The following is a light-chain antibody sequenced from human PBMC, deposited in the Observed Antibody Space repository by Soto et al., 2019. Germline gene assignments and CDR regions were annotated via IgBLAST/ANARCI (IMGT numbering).Light chain of an antibody. CDR1: QSVSSSY. CDR3: QQYGSSPPWT. Sequence: EIVLTQSPGTLSLSPGERATLSCRASQSVSSSYLAWYQQKPGQAPRLLIYGASSRATGIPDRFSGSGSGTDFTLTTSRLETEDFAVYYCQQYGSSPPWTFGQGNKVEIK. V-gene: IGKV3-20*01. J-gene: IGKJ1*01. CDR2: GAS.